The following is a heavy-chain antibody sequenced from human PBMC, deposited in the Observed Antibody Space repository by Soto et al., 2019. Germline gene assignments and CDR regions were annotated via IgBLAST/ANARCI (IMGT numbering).Heavy chain of an antibody. J-gene: IGHJ5*02. D-gene: IGHD3-3*01. Sequence: TSVKVSCKDSGGTYSSYASSWVRQAPGQGLEWMGGIIPIFGTANYAQKFQGRVTITADESTSTAYMELSSLRSEDTAVYYCARARSSIFDWFDPWGQGTLVTVSS. CDR2: IIPIFGTA. V-gene: IGHV1-69*13. CDR1: GGTYSSYA. CDR3: ARARSSIFDWFDP.